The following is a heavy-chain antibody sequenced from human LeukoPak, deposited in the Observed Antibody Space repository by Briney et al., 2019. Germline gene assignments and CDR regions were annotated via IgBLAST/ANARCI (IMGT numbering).Heavy chain of an antibody. J-gene: IGHJ4*02. Sequence: PSETLSLTCTVSGGSISSYYWSWIRQPPGKGLEWIGYIYYSGSTNYNPSLKSRVTIPVDTSKNQFSLKLSSVTAADTAVYYCARLPYGSGSYVDYWGQGTLVTVSS. D-gene: IGHD3-10*01. CDR2: IYYSGST. CDR3: ARLPYGSGSYVDY. CDR1: GGSISSYY. V-gene: IGHV4-59*08.